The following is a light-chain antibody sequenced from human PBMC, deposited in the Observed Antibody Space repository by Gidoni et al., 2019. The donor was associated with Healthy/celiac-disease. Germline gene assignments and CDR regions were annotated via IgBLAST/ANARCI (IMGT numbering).Light chain of an antibody. CDR3: AVWDDSLSGPV. CDR2: RNN. V-gene: IGLV1-47*01. J-gene: IGLJ3*02. Sequence: QSVLTQPPSASGTPGQRVTISCSGSSSNLGSNYVYWYQQLPGTAPKLLIYRNNQRPSGVPDRFSGSKSGTSASLAISGLRSEDEADYYCAVWDDSLSGPVFGGGTKLTVL. CDR1: SSNLGSNY.